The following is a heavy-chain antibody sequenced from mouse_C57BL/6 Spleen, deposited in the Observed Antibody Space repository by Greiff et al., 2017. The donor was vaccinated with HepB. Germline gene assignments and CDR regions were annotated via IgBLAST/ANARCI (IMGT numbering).Heavy chain of an antibody. J-gene: IGHJ4*01. CDR3: ARERPYAMDY. CDR1: GFTFSDYY. V-gene: IGHV5-16*01. CDR2: INYDGSST. Sequence: EVKLEESEGGLVQPGGSMKISCTASGFTFSDYYMAWVRQVPEKGLEWVANINYDGSSTYYQDSLKSRVIISRDNAKNILYLQMSSLKSEDTATYYCARERPYAMDYWGQGTSVTVSS.